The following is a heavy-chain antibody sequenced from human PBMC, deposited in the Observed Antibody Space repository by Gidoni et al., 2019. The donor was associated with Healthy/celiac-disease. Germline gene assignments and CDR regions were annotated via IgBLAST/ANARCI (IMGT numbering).Heavy chain of an antibody. V-gene: IGHV2-26*01. Sequence: QVTLKESGPVLVKPTETLTLTCTVSGFSLSHARMGVSWLRQPPGKALEWLAHIFSNDEKSYSTSLKSRLTISKDTSKSQVVLTMTNMDPVDTATYYCARMGNSGWYTDWYFDLWGRGTLVTVSS. CDR1: GFSLSHARMG. CDR3: ARMGNSGWYTDWYFDL. CDR2: IFSNDEK. J-gene: IGHJ2*01. D-gene: IGHD6-19*01.